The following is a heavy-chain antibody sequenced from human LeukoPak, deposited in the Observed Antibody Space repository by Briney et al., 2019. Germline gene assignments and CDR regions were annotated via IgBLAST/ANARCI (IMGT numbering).Heavy chain of an antibody. D-gene: IGHD3-3*01. CDR2: ISGHNGNT. V-gene: IGHV1-18*01. J-gene: IGHJ6*02. Sequence: ASVKVSCKASGYTFIGYGISWVRQAPGQGLEWMGWISGHNGNTDYAQKFQDRVTMTTDTSTSTASMELRSLTSDDTAVYYCARDGDPLESLYYYGMDVWGQGTTVTVSS. CDR3: ARDGDPLESLYYYGMDV. CDR1: GYTFIGYG.